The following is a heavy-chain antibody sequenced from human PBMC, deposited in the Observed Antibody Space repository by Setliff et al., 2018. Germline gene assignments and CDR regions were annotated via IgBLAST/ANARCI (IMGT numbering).Heavy chain of an antibody. Sequence: GGSLRLSCAASGFTFHDYAMHWVRQAPGKGLGWVSGITGNSDRIAYAASVRGRFTLSRDNSKNTVYLRMNALRAEDTGLYYCARDRGQVTVNNRYGFYYYGMDVWGQGTTVTVSS. D-gene: IGHD3-16*02. CDR2: ITGNSDRI. CDR3: ARDRGQVTVNNRYGFYYYGMDV. J-gene: IGHJ6*02. V-gene: IGHV3-9*01. CDR1: GFTFHDYA.